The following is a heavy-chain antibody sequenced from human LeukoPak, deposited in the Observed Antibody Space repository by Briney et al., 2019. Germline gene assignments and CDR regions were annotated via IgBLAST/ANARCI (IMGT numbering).Heavy chain of an antibody. J-gene: IGHJ4*02. CDR3: AKGSVVVITTGFDY. D-gene: IGHD3-22*01. V-gene: IGHV3-30*02. Sequence: GGSLRLSCAASGFTFSSYGMHWVRQAPGKGLEWVAFIRYDGSNKYYADSVKGRFTISRDNSKNTLYLQMNSLRAEDTAVYYCAKGSVVVITTGFDYWGQGTLVTVSS. CDR2: IRYDGSNK. CDR1: GFTFSSYG.